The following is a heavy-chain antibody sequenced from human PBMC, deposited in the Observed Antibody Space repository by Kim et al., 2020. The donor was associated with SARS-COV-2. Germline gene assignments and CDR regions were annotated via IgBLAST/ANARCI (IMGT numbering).Heavy chain of an antibody. CDR1: GGSINGGSYY. CDR2: IHYTGYT. D-gene: IGHD1-1*01. CDR3: ARVPICGSNSYMRWFDP. J-gene: IGHJ5*02. V-gene: IGHV4-31*01. Sequence: SETLSLTCTVSGGSINGGSYYWSWIRQHPGEGLEWIGYIHYTGYTNYNPSLKSPAIISLDTSKNQFYLKLNSVTAAATATYYCARVPICGSNSYMRWFDP.